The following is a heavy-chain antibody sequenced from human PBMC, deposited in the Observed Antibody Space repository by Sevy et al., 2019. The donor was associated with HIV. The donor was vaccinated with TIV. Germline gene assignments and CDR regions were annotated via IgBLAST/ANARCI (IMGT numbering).Heavy chain of an antibody. V-gene: IGHV3-30*14. D-gene: IGHD1-26*01. Sequence: GGSLRLSCAASGFTFSSYTMHWVRQAPGKGLEWVAFISYDGSRKYYADSVKGRFTISRDNSKNTLYLQMNNLRAEDTAVVYCASDLALSGSYSWLAYWGQGTLVTVSS. J-gene: IGHJ4*02. CDR2: ISYDGSRK. CDR3: ASDLALSGSYSWLAY. CDR1: GFTFSSYT.